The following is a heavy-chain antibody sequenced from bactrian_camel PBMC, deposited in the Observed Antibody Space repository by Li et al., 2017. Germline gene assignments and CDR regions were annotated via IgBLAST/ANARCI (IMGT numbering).Heavy chain of an antibody. CDR2: IDNDGTT. Sequence: HVQLVESGGGSVQPGGSMRLSRKVTDDPTSKYFMDDTYCMGWFRQAPGKGREEVAHIDNDGTTKYADSVKGRFTVSKDSDQNVLYLQMNLLIPDVAALFRCMSNSLCACLETTFEYFGPGTQVTVS. J-gene: IGHJ4*01. D-gene: IGHD3*01. V-gene: IGHV3S9*01. CDR1: DDPTSKYFMDDTYC.